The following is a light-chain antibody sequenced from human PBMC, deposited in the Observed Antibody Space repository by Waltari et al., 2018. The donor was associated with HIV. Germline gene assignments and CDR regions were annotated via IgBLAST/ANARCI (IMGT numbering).Light chain of an antibody. CDR3: QAWDSGTGV. V-gene: IGLV3-1*01. J-gene: IGLJ1*01. CDR1: KLDDKY. CDR2: QDG. Sequence: SYELTQPPSVSVSPGQAATITCSGDKLDDKYVCWYQQKPGRSPVLVIYQDGKRLSGIPDRFAGSNSGNTATLTISGTQTMDEADYYCQAWDSGTGVFGTGTTVTVL.